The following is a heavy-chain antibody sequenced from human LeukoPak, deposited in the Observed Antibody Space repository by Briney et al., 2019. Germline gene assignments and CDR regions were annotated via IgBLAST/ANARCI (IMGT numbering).Heavy chain of an antibody. Sequence: PGGSLRLSCAASGFTFSSYWMSWMRQAPGKGLEWVANIKYHGNEEYYVDSVKGRFTISRDNAKNSLYLQLNSLRVEDTTVYYCKSGGAAPGSFDYWGQGTLVTVSS. CDR2: IKYHGNEE. V-gene: IGHV3-7*01. CDR3: KSGGAAPGSFDY. J-gene: IGHJ4*02. D-gene: IGHD1-1*01. CDR1: GFTFSSYW.